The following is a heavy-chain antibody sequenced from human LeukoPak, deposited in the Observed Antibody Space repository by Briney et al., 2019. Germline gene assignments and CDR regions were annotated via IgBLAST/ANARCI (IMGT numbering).Heavy chain of an antibody. J-gene: IGHJ4*02. Sequence: GSLRLSCAASGFIFSSYAMSWVRQAPGRGLEWVSSLSGSGSTTYYADSVKGRFTISRDSSKNTLYLQMNSLRAEDTAVYYCAKDTRYYDSSGYYRLDYWGQETLVTVSS. CDR3: AKDTRYYDSSGYYRLDY. CDR1: GFIFSSYA. D-gene: IGHD3-22*01. CDR2: LSGSGSTT. V-gene: IGHV3-23*01.